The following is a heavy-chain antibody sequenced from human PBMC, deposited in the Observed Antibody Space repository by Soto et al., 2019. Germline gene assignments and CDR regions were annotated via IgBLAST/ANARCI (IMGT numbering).Heavy chain of an antibody. V-gene: IGHV4-39*01. CDR1: GGSISSSSYY. CDR2: IYYSGST. Sequence: SETLSLTCTVSGGSISSSSYYWGWIRQPPGKGLEWIGSIYYSGSTYYNPSLKSRVTISVDTSENQFSLKLSSVTAADTAVYYCARQSSSWLYYFDYWGQGTLVTVSS. J-gene: IGHJ4*02. CDR3: ARQSSSWLYYFDY. D-gene: IGHD6-13*01.